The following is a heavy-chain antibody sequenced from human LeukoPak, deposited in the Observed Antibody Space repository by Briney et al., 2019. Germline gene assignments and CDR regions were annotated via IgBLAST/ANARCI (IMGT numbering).Heavy chain of an antibody. V-gene: IGHV4-39*07. Sequence: SETLSLTCTVSGGSISSSSYYWGWIRQPPGKGLEWIGSIYYSGSTYYNPSLKSRVTISVDTSKNQFSLKLSSVTAADTAVYYCAIRSQTYDSSCYYRFFDYWGQGTLVTVSS. CDR1: GGSISSSSYY. CDR3: AIRSQTYDSSCYYRFFDY. CDR2: IYYSGST. J-gene: IGHJ4*02. D-gene: IGHD3-22*01.